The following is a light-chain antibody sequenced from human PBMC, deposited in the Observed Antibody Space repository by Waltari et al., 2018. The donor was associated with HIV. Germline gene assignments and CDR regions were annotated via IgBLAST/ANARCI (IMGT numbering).Light chain of an antibody. CDR1: SLRSYY. V-gene: IGLV3-19*01. CDR3: NSRDSSGNHQV. J-gene: IGLJ1*01. Sequence: SSELTQDPAVSVALGQTVRITCQGDSLRSYYAIWYQQKPGQAPVLVIYGKNNRPSGIPDRFSGSSSGNTASLTITGAQAEDEADYYCNSRDSSGNHQVFGTGTKVTVL. CDR2: GKN.